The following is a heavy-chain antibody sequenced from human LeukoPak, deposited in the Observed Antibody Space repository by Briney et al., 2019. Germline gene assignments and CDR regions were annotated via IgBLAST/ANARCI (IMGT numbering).Heavy chain of an antibody. CDR2: MNPNSGNT. V-gene: IGHV1-8*01. CDR3: AKTWIQPRSWFDP. CDR1: GYTFTSYD. D-gene: IGHD5-18*01. Sequence: ASVRVSCKASGYTFTSYDINWVRQATGQGLEWMGWMNPNSGNTGYAQKFQGRVTMTRNTSISTAYMELSSLRSEDTAVYYCAKTWIQPRSWFDPWGQGTLVTVSS. J-gene: IGHJ5*02.